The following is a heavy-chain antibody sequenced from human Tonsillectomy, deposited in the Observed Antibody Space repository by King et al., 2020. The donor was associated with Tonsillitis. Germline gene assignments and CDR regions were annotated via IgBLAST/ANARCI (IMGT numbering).Heavy chain of an antibody. Sequence: VQLVQSGAEVKKPGASVKVSCKASGYTFTSYGISWVRQAPGQGLEWMGWISAYNGNTNYAQKLQGRVTMTTDTSTSTAYMELRSLRSDDTAVYYCARAFEGKDDFWSGYYDYYYYGMDVWGQGTTVTVSS. V-gene: IGHV1-18*01. CDR3: ARAFEGKDDFWSGYYDYYYYGMDV. D-gene: IGHD3-3*01. J-gene: IGHJ6*02. CDR2: ISAYNGNT. CDR1: GYTFTSYG.